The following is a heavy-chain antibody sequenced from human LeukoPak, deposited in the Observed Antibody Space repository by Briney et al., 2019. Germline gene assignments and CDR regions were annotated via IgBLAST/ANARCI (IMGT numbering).Heavy chain of an antibody. Sequence: PSGTLSLTCAVSGGSISSSNWWSWVRQPPGKGLEWIGEIYHSGSTNYNPSLKSRVTISVDTSKNQFSLKLSSVTAADTAVYYCARGSGYSYGFAYWGQGTLVTVSS. CDR1: GGSISSSNW. CDR2: IYHSGST. J-gene: IGHJ4*02. CDR3: ARGSGYSYGFAY. V-gene: IGHV4-4*02. D-gene: IGHD5-18*01.